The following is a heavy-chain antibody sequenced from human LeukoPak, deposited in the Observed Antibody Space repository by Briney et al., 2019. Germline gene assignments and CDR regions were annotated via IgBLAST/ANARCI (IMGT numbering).Heavy chain of an antibody. CDR2: IRYDGSNK. V-gene: IGHV3-30*02. J-gene: IGHJ4*02. CDR3: AKGNEIAAAWNIPPDY. Sequence: GGSLRLSCAASGFTFSSYGMHWVRQAPGKGLEWVAFIRYDGSNKYYADSVKGRFTISRDNSKNTLYLQMNSLRAEDTAVYYCAKGNEIAAAWNIPPDYWGQGTLVTVSS. CDR1: GFTFSSYG. D-gene: IGHD6-13*01.